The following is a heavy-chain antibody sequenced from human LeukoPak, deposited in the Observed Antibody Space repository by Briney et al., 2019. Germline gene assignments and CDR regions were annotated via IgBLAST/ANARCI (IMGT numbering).Heavy chain of an antibody. CDR1: GGSFSGYY. V-gene: IGHV4-34*01. D-gene: IGHD1-7*01. CDR3: ARGPGTYNWNYLRWFDP. CDR2: INHSGST. Sequence: KPSETLSLTCAVYGGSFSGYYWSWIRQPPGKGLEWIGEINHSGSTNYNPSLKSRVTISVDTSKNQFSLKLSSVTAADTAVYYCARGPGTYNWNYLRWFDPWGQGTLVTVSS. J-gene: IGHJ5*02.